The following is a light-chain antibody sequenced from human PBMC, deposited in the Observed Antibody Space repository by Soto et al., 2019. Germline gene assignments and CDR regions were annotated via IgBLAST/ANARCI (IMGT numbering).Light chain of an antibody. CDR2: GVS. J-gene: IGKJ1*01. V-gene: IGKV2-30*01. CDR3: MQGEHWTRP. CDR1: QSLLYSDGNTL. Sequence: DVVMTQSPLSLPVTLGQPASISCRSSQSLLYSDGNTLGCWFQQRRGQSTRRLFYGVSGRDSGVPDRLGGSGSGTDFTLKTSRVEAEDVGVYCCMQGEHWTRPFGQGTKVDIX.